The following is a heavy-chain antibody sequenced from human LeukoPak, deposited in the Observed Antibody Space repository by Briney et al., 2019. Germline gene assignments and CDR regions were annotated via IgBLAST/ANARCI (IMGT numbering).Heavy chain of an antibody. CDR3: ARLGESEDYYMDV. Sequence: PGESLKISCKGSGYSFTSYWIGWVRQMPGKGLEWMGIIYPGDSDTRYSPSVQGQVTISADKSISTAHLQWSSLKASDTATYYCARLGESEDYYMDVWGKGTTVTVSS. J-gene: IGHJ6*03. V-gene: IGHV5-51*03. CDR2: IYPGDSDT. CDR1: GYSFTSYW. D-gene: IGHD3-16*01.